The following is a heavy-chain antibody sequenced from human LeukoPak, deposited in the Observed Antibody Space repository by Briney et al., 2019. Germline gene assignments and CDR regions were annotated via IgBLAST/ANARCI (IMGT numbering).Heavy chain of an antibody. CDR2: ISYDGSNK. Sequence: GGSLRLSCAASGFTFSTYGMHWVRQAPGKGLEWVALISYDGSNKYYADPVKGRFTISRDNSKNSLYLQMSNLRAEDTAVYFCARGGGLDVWGQGATVTVSS. J-gene: IGHJ6*02. V-gene: IGHV3-30*03. D-gene: IGHD3-16*01. CDR1: GFTFSTYG. CDR3: ARGGGLDV.